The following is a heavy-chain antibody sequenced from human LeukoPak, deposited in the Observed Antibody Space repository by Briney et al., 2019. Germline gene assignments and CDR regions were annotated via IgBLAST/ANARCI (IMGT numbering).Heavy chain of an antibody. CDR2: ISGSGGST. CDR3: AKRTGRDTRDY. V-gene: IGHV3-23*01. D-gene: IGHD5-18*01. CDR1: GFTFSTYA. Sequence: GGSLRLSCAASGFTFSTYAMSWVRQAPGKGLEWVSAISGSGGSTYYVDSVKGRFTISRDNSKNTLYLQMNSLGAEDTAVYYCAKRTGRDTRDYWGQGTLVTVSS. J-gene: IGHJ4*02.